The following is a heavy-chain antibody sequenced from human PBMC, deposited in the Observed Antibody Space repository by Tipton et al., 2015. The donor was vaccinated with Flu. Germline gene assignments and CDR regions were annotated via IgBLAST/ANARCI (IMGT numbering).Heavy chain of an antibody. CDR1: GFTFSTYA. CDR2: ISGGGATT. Sequence: SLRLSCAASGFTFSTYAMSWVRQAPGKGLEWVSAISGGGATTYFADSVKGRFAISRDNSKNTLYLQMNSLRAEDTAVYYCARGYDILTDGGGYFDYWGQGTLVTVSS. CDR3: ARGYDILTDGGGYFDY. V-gene: IGHV3-23*01. D-gene: IGHD3-9*01. J-gene: IGHJ4*02.